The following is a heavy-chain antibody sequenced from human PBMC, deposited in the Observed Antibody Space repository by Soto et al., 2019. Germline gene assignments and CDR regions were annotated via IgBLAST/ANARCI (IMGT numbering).Heavy chain of an antibody. J-gene: IGHJ6*03. V-gene: IGHV1-69*08. D-gene: IGHD2-15*01. CDR2: VIPLLDAS. Sequence: QVQLVQSGADVKKPGSSVKISCTASGAAFSNYTFTWVRRAPGEGLEWVGRVIPLLDASNYAEKFQDRVTISADRSTSTVYMELSGLRSEDSAIYYCASGKSQMSQDRMGFYYYMAVWGKGTSVTVSS. CDR3: ASGKSQMSQDRMGFYYYMAV. CDR1: GAAFSNYT.